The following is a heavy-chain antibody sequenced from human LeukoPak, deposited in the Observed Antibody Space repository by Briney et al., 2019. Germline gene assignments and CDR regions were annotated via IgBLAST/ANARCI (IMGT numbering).Heavy chain of an antibody. CDR2: INHSGST. V-gene: IGHV4-34*01. CDR1: GGSFSGYY. J-gene: IGHJ2*01. D-gene: IGHD1-26*01. CDR3: ARVGGTDANWYFDL. Sequence: SETLSLTCAVYGGSFSGYYWSWIRQPPGKGLEWIGEINHSGSTNYNPSLKSRVTILVDTSKNQFSLKLSSVTAADTAVYYCARVGGTDANWYFDLWGRGTLVTVSS.